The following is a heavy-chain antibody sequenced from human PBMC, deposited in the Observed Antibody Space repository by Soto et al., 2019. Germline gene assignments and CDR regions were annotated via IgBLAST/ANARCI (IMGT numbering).Heavy chain of an antibody. D-gene: IGHD2-15*01. CDR1: GYTFTSYY. Sequence: GASVKVSCKASGYTFTSYYINWVRQATGQGLEWMGWMNPNSGNTGYAQKFQGRVTMTRNTSIGTAYMELSSLRSEDTAVYYCASSSVVAATPNFDYWGQGTLVTVSS. CDR2: MNPNSGNT. V-gene: IGHV1-8*01. J-gene: IGHJ4*02. CDR3: ASSSVVAATPNFDY.